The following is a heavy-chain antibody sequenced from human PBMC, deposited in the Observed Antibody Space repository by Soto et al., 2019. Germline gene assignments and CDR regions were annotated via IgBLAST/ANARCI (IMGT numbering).Heavy chain of an antibody. D-gene: IGHD2-2*01. V-gene: IGHV3-33*08. CDR1: GFTFSSYG. CDR2: IWYDGSNK. Sequence: GGSLRLSCAASGFTFSSYGMHWVRQAQGKGLEWVAVIWYDGSNKYYADSVKGRFTISRDNSKNTLYLQMNSLRAEDTAVYYCARDPTLEDQLLWRGFDPWGQGTLVTVSS. CDR3: ARDPTLEDQLLWRGFDP. J-gene: IGHJ5*02.